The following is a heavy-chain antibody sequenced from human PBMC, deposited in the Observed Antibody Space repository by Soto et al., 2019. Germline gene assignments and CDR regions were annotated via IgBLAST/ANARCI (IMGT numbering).Heavy chain of an antibody. CDR3: ARVRQWLVIVDAFDI. V-gene: IGHV1-2*04. Sequence: QVQLVQSGAEVKKPGASVKVSCKASGYTFTGYYMHWVRQAPGQGLEWMGWINPNSGGTNYAQKFQGWVTMTRDTSISTAYMELSRLRSDDTAVYYCARVRQWLVIVDAFDICGQGTMVTVSS. D-gene: IGHD6-19*01. J-gene: IGHJ3*02. CDR1: GYTFTGYY. CDR2: INPNSGGT.